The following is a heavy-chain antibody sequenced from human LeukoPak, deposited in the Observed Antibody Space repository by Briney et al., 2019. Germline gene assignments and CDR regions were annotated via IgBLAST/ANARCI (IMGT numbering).Heavy chain of an antibody. CDR2: IYPGDSDT. V-gene: IGHV5-51*01. Sequence: GESLKISCKGSGYSFTSYWIAWVRQMSGKGLEWMGIIYPGDSDTRYSPSFQGQVIISADKSLNTAYLQWSSLQASDTAVYYCARQGYCSGGFCYIDYWGQGTLVTVAS. CDR3: ARQGYCSGGFCYIDY. CDR1: GYSFTSYW. J-gene: IGHJ4*02. D-gene: IGHD2-15*01.